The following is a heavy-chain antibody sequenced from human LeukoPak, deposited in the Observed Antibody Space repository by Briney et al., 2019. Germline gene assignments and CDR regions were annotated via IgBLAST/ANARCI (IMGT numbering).Heavy chain of an antibody. CDR1: GFTFSSYT. CDR3: ARVAGSGAVIDTFDM. D-gene: IGHD6-19*01. V-gene: IGHV3-21*01. J-gene: IGHJ3*02. CDR2: ISGSSVNI. Sequence: KPGGSLRLSCAASGFTFSSYTMHWVRQAPGKGLEWVSCISGSSVNIYYADSLKGRFTISRDNAKNSLYLQMNSLRAEDMAVYYGARVAGSGAVIDTFDMWGQGTMVTVSS.